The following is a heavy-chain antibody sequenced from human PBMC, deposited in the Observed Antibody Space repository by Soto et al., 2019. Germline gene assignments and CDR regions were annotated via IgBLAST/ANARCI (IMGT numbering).Heavy chain of an antibody. Sequence: GGSLRLSCAASGFTFSSYSMNWVRQAPGKGLEWVSYISSSSSTIYYADSVKGRFTISRDNAKNSLYLQMNSLRAEDTAVYYCARAVGLEWTLYYYYYMDVWGKGTTVTVSS. CDR2: ISSSSSTI. V-gene: IGHV3-48*01. CDR1: GFTFSSYS. CDR3: ARAVGLEWTLYYYYYMDV. D-gene: IGHD3-3*01. J-gene: IGHJ6*03.